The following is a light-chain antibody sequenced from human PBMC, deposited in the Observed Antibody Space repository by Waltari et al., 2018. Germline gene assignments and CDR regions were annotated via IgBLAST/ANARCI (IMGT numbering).Light chain of an antibody. J-gene: IGLJ2*01. CDR1: TPNIGAGHD. CDR3: QSFDNMLSGGVV. CDR2: GNN. Sequence: QSVLTQPPSVSGTPGQGVPIPCSGSTPNIGAGHDVPWYQHLPGTAPKLLIYGNNNRPSGVPDRFSGSKSGTSASLAITGLQADDEADYFCQSFDNMLSGGVVFGGGTKLAVL. V-gene: IGLV1-40*01.